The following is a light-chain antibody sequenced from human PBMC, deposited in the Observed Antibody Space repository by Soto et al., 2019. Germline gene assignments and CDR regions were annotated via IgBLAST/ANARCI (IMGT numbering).Light chain of an antibody. CDR3: SSYTSSSTLEV. V-gene: IGLV2-14*01. J-gene: IGLJ1*01. CDR2: EVS. CDR1: TIDVGGYNY. Sequence: QSALTQPASVSGSPGQSITISCTGTTIDVGGYNYVSWYQQHPGKAPKLMSYEVSNRPSGVSNRFSGSKSGNTASLPFSGLQAEEEADYYCSSYTSSSTLEVFGTGTKGTVL.